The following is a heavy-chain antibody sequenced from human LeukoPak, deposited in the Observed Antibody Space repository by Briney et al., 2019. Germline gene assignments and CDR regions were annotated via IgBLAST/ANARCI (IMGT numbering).Heavy chain of an antibody. CDR3: ARGAPLYCTNGVCFNYYYYGMDV. CDR1: GGSISSYY. J-gene: IGHJ6*02. D-gene: IGHD2-8*01. CDR2: ISDIGSI. V-gene: IGHV4-59*08. Sequence: PSETLSLTCTVSGGSISSYYWSWIRQPPGKGLEWIAYISDIGSINYNPSLKSRVTISVDTSKNQFSLKLSSVTAADTAVYYCARGAPLYCTNGVCFNYYYYGMDVWGQGTTVTVSS.